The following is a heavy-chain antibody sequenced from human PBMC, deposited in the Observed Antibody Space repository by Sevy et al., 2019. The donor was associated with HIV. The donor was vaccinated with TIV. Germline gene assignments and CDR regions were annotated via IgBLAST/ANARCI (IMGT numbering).Heavy chain of an antibody. CDR3: AKVPDSSSWYDQFFFDS. J-gene: IGHJ4*02. D-gene: IGHD6-13*01. CDR1: GFTLRNYA. V-gene: IGHV3-23*01. CDR2: NSGSGGNS. Sequence: GGSLRLSCAASGFTLRNYAMSWVRQAPGKGLEWVPGNSGSGGNSYYADSVKGRFTISRDNSKNTLYLQMNNLRAEDTAVYYCAKVPDSSSWYDQFFFDSWGQGTLVTVSS.